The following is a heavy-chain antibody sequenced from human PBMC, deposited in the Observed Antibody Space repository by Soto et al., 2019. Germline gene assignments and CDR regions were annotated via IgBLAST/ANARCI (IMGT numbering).Heavy chain of an antibody. CDR2: INPKSGGT. CDR3: ARDSNQYQLLAYAMDV. D-gene: IGHD2-2*01. J-gene: IGHJ6*02. Sequence: ASVKVSCKASGYTFTGYYMHWVRQAPGQGLEWMGWINPKSGGTNYAQKFQDWVTMTRDTSISTVYMELSRLRSDDTAVYYCARDSNQYQLLAYAMDVWGQGTTVTVSS. CDR1: GYTFTGYY. V-gene: IGHV1-2*04.